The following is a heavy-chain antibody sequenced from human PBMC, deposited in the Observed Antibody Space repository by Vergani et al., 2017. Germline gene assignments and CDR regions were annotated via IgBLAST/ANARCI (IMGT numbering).Heavy chain of an antibody. CDR1: GFTFSSYS. D-gene: IGHD6-13*01. CDR2: ISSSSSYI. V-gene: IGHV3-21*01. CDR3: ASAGYSSPGCYY. J-gene: IGHJ4*02. Sequence: VQLVESGGGVVQPGRSLRLSCAASGFTFSSYSMNWVRQAPGKGLEWVSSISSSSSYIYYADSVKGRFTISRDNAKNSLYLQMNSLRAEDTAVYYCASAGYSSPGCYYWGQGTLVTVSS.